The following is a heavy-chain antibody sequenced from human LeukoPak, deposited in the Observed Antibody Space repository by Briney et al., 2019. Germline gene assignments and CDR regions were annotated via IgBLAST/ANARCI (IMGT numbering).Heavy chain of an antibody. CDR1: GGSISSYY. V-gene: IGHV4-59*01. CDR2: IYYSGST. J-gene: IGHJ4*02. CDR3: ARGKKYYFDY. Sequence: NSSETLSLTCTVSGGSISSYYWSWIRQPPGKGLEWIGYIYYSGSTNYSPSLKSRVTISVDTSKNQFSLKLSSVTAADTAVYYCARGKKYYFDYWGQGTLVTVSS.